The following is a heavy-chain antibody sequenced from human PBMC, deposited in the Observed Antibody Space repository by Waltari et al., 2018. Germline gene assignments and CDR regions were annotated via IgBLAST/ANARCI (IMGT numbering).Heavy chain of an antibody. CDR2: INPNSGGT. CDR3: ARLRRGDFWSGYYFDAFDI. D-gene: IGHD3-3*01. CDR1: GYTFTGYY. V-gene: IGHV1-2*02. J-gene: IGHJ3*02. Sequence: QVQLVQSGAEVKKPGASVKVSCKASGYTFTGYYMHWVRQAPGQGLEWMGWINPNSGGTNYAQKFQGRVTMTRDTSISTAYMELSRLRSDDTAVYYCARLRRGDFWSGYYFDAFDIWGQGTMVTVSS.